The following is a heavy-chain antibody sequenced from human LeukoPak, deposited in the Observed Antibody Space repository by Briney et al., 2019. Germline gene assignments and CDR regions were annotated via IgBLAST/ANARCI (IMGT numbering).Heavy chain of an antibody. J-gene: IGHJ6*03. CDR3: ARGVAGVYFYYYMDV. CDR1: GYTFTGYY. V-gene: IGHV1-2*02. D-gene: IGHD1-14*01. Sequence: ASVKVSCKASGYTFTGYYMHWVRQAPGQGLEWMGWINPNDGDTHYAQKFQGTVTMTRDTSISTAYMELSSLRSDDTAVYYCARGVAGVYFYYYMDVWGKGTTVTVSS. CDR2: INPNDGDT.